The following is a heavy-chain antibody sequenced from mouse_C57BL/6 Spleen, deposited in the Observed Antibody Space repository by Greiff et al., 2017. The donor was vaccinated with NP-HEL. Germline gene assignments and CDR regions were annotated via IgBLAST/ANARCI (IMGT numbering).Heavy chain of an antibody. Sequence: VQLQQSGAELVRPGASVTLSCKASGYTFTDYEMHWVKQTPVHGLEWIGAIDPETGGTAYNQKFKGKAILTADKSSSTAYMELRSLTSEDSAVYYCTSIYYGNGWFAYWGQGTLVTVSA. D-gene: IGHD2-1*01. CDR3: TSIYYGNGWFAY. J-gene: IGHJ3*01. V-gene: IGHV1-15*01. CDR2: IDPETGGT. CDR1: GYTFTDYE.